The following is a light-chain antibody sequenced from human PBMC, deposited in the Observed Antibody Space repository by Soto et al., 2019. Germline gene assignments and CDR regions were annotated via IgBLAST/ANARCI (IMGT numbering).Light chain of an antibody. CDR3: MQGTHWPPT. CDR1: QSLVYSDGNTY. CDR2: KVS. Sequence: DVVMTQSPLSLPVTLGQPASISCRSSQSLVYSDGNTYLSWCQQRPGQSPRRLIYKVSNWDSGVPDRLSGSGSGTAFTLKISRVEAEDVGVYFCMQGTHWPPTFGQGTRLEIK. V-gene: IGKV2D-30*01. J-gene: IGKJ5*01.